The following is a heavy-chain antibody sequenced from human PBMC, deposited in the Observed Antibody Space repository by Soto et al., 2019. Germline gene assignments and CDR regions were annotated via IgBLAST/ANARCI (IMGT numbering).Heavy chain of an antibody. V-gene: IGHV1-8*01. CDR3: ARVNYYGYGGYQDFHYYYAMHV. D-gene: IGHD3-10*01. CDR1: GYTFSSYD. CDR2: MNPNSGQA. Sequence: ASVKVSCKASGYTFSSYDINWVRQVTGQGLEWMGWMNPNSGQAGYAQKFQGRLTMTRDSSIRTAYMELSNLGSEDTAVYYCARVNYYGYGGYQDFHYYYAMHVWGQGTTVTVYS. J-gene: IGHJ6*02.